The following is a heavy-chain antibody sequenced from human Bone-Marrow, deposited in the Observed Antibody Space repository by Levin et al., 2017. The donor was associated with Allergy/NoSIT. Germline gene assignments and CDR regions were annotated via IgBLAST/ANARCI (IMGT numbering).Heavy chain of an antibody. Sequence: LSLTCAASGFPFSSYAMNWVRQAPGEGLEWVSGISGSGITYSADSAKGRFTISRDDSKNTLYLQMNGLRAEDTAVYYCAKTSSRGVYDALDIWGQGTMVTVS. CDR1: GFPFSSYA. V-gene: IGHV3-23*01. D-gene: IGHD3-16*01. CDR2: ISGSGIT. CDR3: AKTSSRGVYDALDI. J-gene: IGHJ3*02.